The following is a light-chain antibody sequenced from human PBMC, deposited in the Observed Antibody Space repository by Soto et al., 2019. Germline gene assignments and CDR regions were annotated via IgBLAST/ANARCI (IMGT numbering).Light chain of an antibody. V-gene: IGKV1-5*01. Sequence: DIQMTQSPSTLSASVGDRVTISCRASQSISSWLAWYQQKPGEAPRLLIYDASSLEAGGPSRFSGSGSGTDFTLTISSLQPEDFATYYCQQYDSYLYTFGQGTKVEIK. CDR2: DAS. J-gene: IGKJ2*01. CDR1: QSISSW. CDR3: QQYDSYLYT.